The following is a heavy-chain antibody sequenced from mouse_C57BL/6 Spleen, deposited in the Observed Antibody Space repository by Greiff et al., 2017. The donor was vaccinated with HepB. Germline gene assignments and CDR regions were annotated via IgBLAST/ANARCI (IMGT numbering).Heavy chain of an antibody. Sequence: VQLQQSGAELVKPGASVKMSCKASGYTFTSYWITWVKQRPGQGLEWIGDIYPGSGSTNYNEKFKSKATLTVDTSSSTAYMQLSSLTSEDSAVYYWARRGSSREEGFAYWGQGTLVTVSA. CDR3: ARRGSSREEGFAY. V-gene: IGHV1-55*01. CDR1: GYTFTSYW. D-gene: IGHD1-1*01. CDR2: IYPGSGST. J-gene: IGHJ3*01.